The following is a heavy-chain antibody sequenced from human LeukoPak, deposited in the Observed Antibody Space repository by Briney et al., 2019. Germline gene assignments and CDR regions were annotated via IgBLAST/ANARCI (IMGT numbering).Heavy chain of an antibody. Sequence: GGSLRLSCAASGFTFSNYGIPWVRQAPGKGLEWVAVISYDGRKKYYADSVKGRFTISRDNSKNTMDLQINSLRAEDTAVYYCAKEYTNAMDYFEYWGQGTLVTVSS. J-gene: IGHJ4*02. V-gene: IGHV3-30*18. CDR2: ISYDGRKK. D-gene: IGHD2-8*01. CDR3: AKEYTNAMDYFEY. CDR1: GFTFSNYG.